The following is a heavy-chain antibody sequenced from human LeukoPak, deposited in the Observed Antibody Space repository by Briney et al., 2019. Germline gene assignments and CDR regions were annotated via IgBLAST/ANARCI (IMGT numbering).Heavy chain of an antibody. Sequence: SVKVSCKASGGTFSSYAISWVRQAPGQGLERMGGIIPIFGTANYAQKFQGRVTTTADESTSTAYMELSSLRSEDTAVYYCARDHGSGSYYNLDYWGQGTLDTVSS. V-gene: IGHV1-69*13. J-gene: IGHJ4*02. CDR2: IIPIFGTA. D-gene: IGHD3-10*01. CDR1: GGTFSSYA. CDR3: ARDHGSGSYYNLDY.